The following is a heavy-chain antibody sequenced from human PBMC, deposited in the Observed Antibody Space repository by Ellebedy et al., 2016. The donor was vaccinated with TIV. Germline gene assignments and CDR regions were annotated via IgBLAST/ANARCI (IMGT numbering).Heavy chain of an antibody. D-gene: IGHD4-17*01. V-gene: IGHV3-66*01. CDR1: GITVSDYF. J-gene: IGHJ5*02. CDR3: ARDPGGGGDYGDNWFDP. CDR2: LYKDGKS. Sequence: GESLKISCEASGITVSDYFMNWVRQAPGKGLEWVSALYKDGKSNYTDSVNGRFTVSRDNSKNTLYLQMDSLRAEDTAVYYCARDPGGGGDYGDNWFDPWGRGTLVTVSS.